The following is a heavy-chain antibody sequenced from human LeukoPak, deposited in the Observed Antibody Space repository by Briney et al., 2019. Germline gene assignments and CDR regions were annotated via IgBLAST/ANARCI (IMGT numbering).Heavy chain of an antibody. V-gene: IGHV5-51*01. CDR2: IYPGDSDS. CDR1: GYSFTNYW. Sequence: GESLKTSCKGSGYSFTNYWIGWVRQMPGKGLEWMGIIYPGDSDSRYSPSFQGQVTISADRSISTAYLQWSSLKASDTAMYCCARSLTGTPPFAYWGQGTLVTVSS. CDR3: ARSLTGTPPFAY. J-gene: IGHJ4*02. D-gene: IGHD3-9*01.